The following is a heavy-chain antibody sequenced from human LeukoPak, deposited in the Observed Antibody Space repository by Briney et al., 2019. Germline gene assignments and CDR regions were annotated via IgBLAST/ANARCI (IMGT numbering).Heavy chain of an antibody. J-gene: IGHJ3*02. Sequence: GGSLRLSCAASGFTFSNYAMSWVRQAPGERLEWVSTITGSGGNTYYADSVKGRFTISRDNSKNTLYLQMNSLRAEDSAEYYCAKSLLTTATGTGRAFDIWGQGTMVTVSA. CDR1: GFTFSNYA. CDR2: ITGSGGNT. CDR3: AKSLLTTATGTGRAFDI. D-gene: IGHD1-1*01. V-gene: IGHV3-23*01.